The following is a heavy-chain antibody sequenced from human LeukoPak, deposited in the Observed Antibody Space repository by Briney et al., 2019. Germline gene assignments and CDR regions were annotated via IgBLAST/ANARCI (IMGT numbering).Heavy chain of an antibody. V-gene: IGHV4-59*01. D-gene: IGHD3-9*01. CDR3: ARELRYFDWLPHGTDAFDI. Sequence: SETLSLTCTVSGGSISSYYWSWIRQPPGKGPEWIGYIYYSGSTNYNPSLKSRVTISVDTSKNQFSLKLSSVTAADTAVYYCARELRYFDWLPHGTDAFDIWGQGTMVTVSS. CDR1: GGSISSYY. CDR2: IYYSGST. J-gene: IGHJ3*02.